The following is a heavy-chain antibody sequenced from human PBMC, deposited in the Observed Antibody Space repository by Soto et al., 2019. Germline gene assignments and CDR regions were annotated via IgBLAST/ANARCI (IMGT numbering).Heavy chain of an antibody. Sequence: SETLSLTCAVYGGSFSGYYWSWFRQPPGKGLEWIGEINHSGSTNYNPSLKSRVTISVDTSKNQFSLKLSSVTAADTAVYYCATVAGTGGIDYWGQGTLVTVSS. J-gene: IGHJ4*02. CDR3: ATVAGTGGIDY. D-gene: IGHD6-19*01. CDR2: INHSGST. V-gene: IGHV4-34*01. CDR1: GGSFSGYY.